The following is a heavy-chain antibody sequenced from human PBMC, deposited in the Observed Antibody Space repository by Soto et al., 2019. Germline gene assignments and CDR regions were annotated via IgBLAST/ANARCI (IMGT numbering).Heavy chain of an antibody. CDR2: IYWDDSK. V-gene: IGHV2-5*02. J-gene: IGHJ4*02. Sequence: QITLKESGPTLVKPTQTLTLTCTFSGFSLSTDRVGVGWIRQPPGKALDWLAVIYWDDSKTYSPSLKSRLTTTKDSSKNPVVLTMTNIDPVDTALSYCAHASGGMSLYWGQGTLVTVSS. D-gene: IGHD2-8*02. CDR3: AHASGGMSLY. CDR1: GFSLSTDRVG.